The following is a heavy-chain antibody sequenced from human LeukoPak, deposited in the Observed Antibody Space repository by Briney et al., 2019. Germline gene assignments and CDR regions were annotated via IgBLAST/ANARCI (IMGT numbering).Heavy chain of an antibody. CDR1: GGSISSYY. CDR3: ARLTSRYYDSNGHAFDI. V-gene: IGHV4-34*01. J-gene: IGHJ3*02. D-gene: IGHD3-22*01. Sequence: SETLSLTCTVSGGSISSYYWSWIRQPPGKGLEWIGEINHSGSTNYNPSLKSRVTISVDTSKNQFSLKLSSVTAADTAVYYCARLTSRYYDSNGHAFDIWGQGTMVTVSS. CDR2: INHSGST.